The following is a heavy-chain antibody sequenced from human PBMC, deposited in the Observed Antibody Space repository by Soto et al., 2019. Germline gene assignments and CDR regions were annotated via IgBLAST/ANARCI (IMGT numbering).Heavy chain of an antibody. J-gene: IGHJ6*02. D-gene: IGHD3-10*01. CDR1: GFTFSSDG. CDR3: ARDLLFNGMDV. CDR2: IWYDGSNK. V-gene: IGHV3-33*01. Sequence: QVQLVESGGGVVQPGRSLRLSCAASGFTFSSDGMHWVSQAPGKGLEWVAVIWYDGSNKYYADSVKGRFTISRDNSKNTLYLQMNSLRAEDTAVYYCARDLLFNGMDVWGQGTTVTVSS.